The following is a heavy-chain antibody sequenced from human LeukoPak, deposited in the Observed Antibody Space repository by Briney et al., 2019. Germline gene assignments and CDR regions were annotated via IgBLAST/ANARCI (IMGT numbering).Heavy chain of an antibody. CDR2: IYTSGST. Sequence: SETLSLTCTVSGGSISSYYWSWIRQPAGKGLEWIGRIYTSGSTNYNPSLKSRVTMSVDTSKNQFSLKLSSVTAADTAVYYCARGSWYLHYYYMDVWGKGTTVTVSS. J-gene: IGHJ6*03. V-gene: IGHV4-4*07. CDR1: GGSISSYY. CDR3: ARGSWYLHYYYMDV. D-gene: IGHD6-13*01.